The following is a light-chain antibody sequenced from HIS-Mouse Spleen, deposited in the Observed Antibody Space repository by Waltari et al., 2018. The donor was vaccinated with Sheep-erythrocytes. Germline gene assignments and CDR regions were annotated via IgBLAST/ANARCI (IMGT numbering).Light chain of an antibody. CDR1: ITDGGGYNY. J-gene: IGLJ1*01. CDR2: DVS. V-gene: IGLV2-11*01. CDR3: CSYAGSYNHV. Sequence: QSALPQPRSVSGSPGQSVTISCAGTITDGGGYNYVPWYQHHPGKAPKLMIYDVSKRPSGVPDRFSGSKSGNTASLTISGLQAEDEADYYCCSYAGSYNHVFATGTKVTVL.